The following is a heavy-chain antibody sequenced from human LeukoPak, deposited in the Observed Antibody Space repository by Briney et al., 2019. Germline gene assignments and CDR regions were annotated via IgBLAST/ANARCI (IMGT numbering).Heavy chain of an antibody. CDR3: ARGSSPYCSSTSCYRVTYYYYYMDV. CDR2: MNPNSGNT. Sequence: ASVKVSCKASGYTFTSYDINWVRQATGQGLEWMGWMNPNSGNTGYAQKFQGRVTITRNTSISTAYMELSSLRSDDTAVYYCARGSSPYCSSTSCYRVTYYYYYMDVWGKGTTVTVSS. CDR1: GYTFTSYD. D-gene: IGHD2-2*01. J-gene: IGHJ6*03. V-gene: IGHV1-8*03.